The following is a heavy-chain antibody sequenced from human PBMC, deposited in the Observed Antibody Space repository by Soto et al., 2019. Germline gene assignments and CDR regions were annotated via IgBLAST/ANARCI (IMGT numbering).Heavy chain of an antibody. CDR3: ARVYLYCDFWSGYYENYYYYYMDV. V-gene: IGHV1-8*01. J-gene: IGHJ6*03. D-gene: IGHD3-3*01. CDR1: GYTFTSYD. CDR2: MNPSSGNT. Sequence: ASVKVSCKASGYTFTSYDINWVRQATGQGLEWMGWMNPSSGNTGYAQKFQGRVTMTRNTSISTAYMELSSLRSEDTAVYYCARVYLYCDFWSGYYENYYYYYMDVWGKGTTVTVSS.